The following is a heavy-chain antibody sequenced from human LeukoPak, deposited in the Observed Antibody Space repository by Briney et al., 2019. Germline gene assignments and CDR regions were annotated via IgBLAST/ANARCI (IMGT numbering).Heavy chain of an antibody. D-gene: IGHD4-11*01. V-gene: IGHV1-46*01. Sequence: GSVKVSCKASGYTFISYYMHWVRQAPGQGLEWMGIINPSGGSTRYAQKFQGRVTMTRDTSTNTVYMELSSLRSEDTAVCYCARDPYRNYYFDYWGQGTLVTVSS. CDR3: ARDPYRNYYFDY. CDR2: INPSGGST. CDR1: GYTFISYY. J-gene: IGHJ4*02.